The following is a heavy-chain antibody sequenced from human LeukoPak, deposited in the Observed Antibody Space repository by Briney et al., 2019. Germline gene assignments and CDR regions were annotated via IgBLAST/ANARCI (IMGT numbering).Heavy chain of an antibody. CDR1: GFTFDDYA. J-gene: IGHJ4*02. CDR3: ARDFFGPFLFDY. Sequence: GGSLRPSCAASGFTFDDYAMHWVRQAPGKGLEWVSGISWNSGSIGYADSVKGRFTISRDNAKNSLYLQMNSLRAEDTAVYYCARDFFGPFLFDYWGQGTLVTVSS. V-gene: IGHV3-9*01. CDR2: ISWNSGSI. D-gene: IGHD3/OR15-3a*01.